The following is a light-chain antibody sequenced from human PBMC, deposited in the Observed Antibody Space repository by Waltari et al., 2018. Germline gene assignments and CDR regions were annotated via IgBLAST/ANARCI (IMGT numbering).Light chain of an antibody. Sequence: QSALTQPRSVSGSPGQSVTISCTGTSTDIGVYNYVSWYQQHPGKAPKLMIYDVTKRPSGVPYRFSCSKSGNTASLTLSGLQAEDEADYYCCSYAGSYTGVFGTGTKVTV. CDR3: CSYAGSYTGV. J-gene: IGLJ1*01. CDR2: DVT. CDR1: STDIGVYNY. V-gene: IGLV2-11*01.